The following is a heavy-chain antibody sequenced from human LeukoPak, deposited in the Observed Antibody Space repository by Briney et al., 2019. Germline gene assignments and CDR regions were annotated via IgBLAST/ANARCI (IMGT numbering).Heavy chain of an antibody. CDR3: ARIEDVTRGYNHAYYFDY. D-gene: IGHD5-18*01. J-gene: IGHJ4*02. V-gene: IGHV4-38-2*02. CDR1: GYSISSDYY. Sequence: SETLSLTCTVSGYSISSDYYWGWIRPPPGKGLEWIGNIFHNGNTYYNPSLKSRVTMSIDPSKKQFSLKLRTATAADTAVYYCARIEDVTRGYNHAYYFDYWGQGTLVTVSS. CDR2: IFHNGNT.